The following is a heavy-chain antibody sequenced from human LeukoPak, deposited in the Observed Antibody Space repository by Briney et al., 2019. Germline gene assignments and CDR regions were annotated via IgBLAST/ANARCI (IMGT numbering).Heavy chain of an antibody. CDR2: ISNGGGTI. CDR1: GFSFSNYG. Sequence: GGSLRLSCAASGFSFSNYGMSWVRQAPGKGLEWVSYISNGGGTIYYADSVKGRFTISRDNAKNSVFLQMNTLRAEDTAVYYCVRDSYMFGSDYWGQGTLVTVSS. J-gene: IGHJ4*02. CDR3: VRDSYMFGSDY. V-gene: IGHV3-48*04. D-gene: IGHD3-10*02.